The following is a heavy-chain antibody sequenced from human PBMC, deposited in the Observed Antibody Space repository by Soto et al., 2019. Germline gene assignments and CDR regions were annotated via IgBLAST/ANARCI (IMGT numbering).Heavy chain of an antibody. Sequence: SETLSLTWTVSGGSLSSYYWSCIRQPPGKGPEWIGYIYYSGSTNYNPSLKSRVTISVDTSKNQFSLKLSSVTAADTAVYYCASITMVRGVPYWGQGTLVPSPQ. CDR2: IYYSGST. V-gene: IGHV4-59*01. CDR1: GGSLSSYY. CDR3: ASITMVRGVPY. J-gene: IGHJ4*02. D-gene: IGHD3-10*01.